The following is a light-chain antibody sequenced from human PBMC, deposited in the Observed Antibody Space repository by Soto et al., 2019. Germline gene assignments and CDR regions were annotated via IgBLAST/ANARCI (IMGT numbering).Light chain of an antibody. J-gene: IGKJ1*01. V-gene: IGKV3-20*01. CDR1: QSVTSSY. CDR2: GES. Sequence: DIVLTQSPGTLSLSPGERATLSCRASQSVTSSYVAWYQQKPGQAPSLLIYGESSRATGIPDRFTGSGSGTDFTLTISRLEPEDFAVYYCQQYGTSRQTFGQGTKVEVK. CDR3: QQYGTSRQT.